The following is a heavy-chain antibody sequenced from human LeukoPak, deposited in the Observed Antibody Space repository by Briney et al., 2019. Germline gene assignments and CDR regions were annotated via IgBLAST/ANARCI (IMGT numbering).Heavy chain of an antibody. J-gene: IGHJ4*02. CDR3: ARDQEEPAAYMGKYYFDY. CDR1: GDSVSSNSAA. D-gene: IGHD2-2*01. CDR2: TYYRSKWYN. V-gene: IGHV6-1*01. Sequence: SQTLSLTCAISGDSVSSNSAAWNWIRQSPSRGLEWLGRTYYRSKWYNDYAVSVKSRITINPDTSKSQFSLQLNSVTPEDTAVYYCARDQEEPAAYMGKYYFDYWGQGTLVTVSS.